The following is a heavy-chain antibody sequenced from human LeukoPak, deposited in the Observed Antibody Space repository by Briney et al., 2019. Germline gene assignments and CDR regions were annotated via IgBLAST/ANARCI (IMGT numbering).Heavy chain of an antibody. Sequence: SETLSLTCTVSGGSISSGDYYWSWIRQPPGKGLEWIGYIYYSGSTYYNPSLKSRVTISVDTSKNQFSLKLSSVTAADTAVYYCARDWSGFGELLSGWFDPWGQGTLVTVSS. CDR2: IYYSGST. V-gene: IGHV4-30-4*01. CDR1: GGSISSGDYY. CDR3: ARDWSGFGELLSGWFDP. D-gene: IGHD3-10*01. J-gene: IGHJ5*02.